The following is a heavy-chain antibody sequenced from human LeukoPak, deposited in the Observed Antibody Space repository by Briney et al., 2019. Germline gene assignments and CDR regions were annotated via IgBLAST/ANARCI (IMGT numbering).Heavy chain of an antibody. V-gene: IGHV3-15*01. CDR3: TTDYPYYCSSTTCYASEYFQH. J-gene: IGHJ1*01. CDR2: IKSKTDGGTT. Sequence: GGSLRLSCAASGFTFSNAWMSWVRQAPGKGLEWVGRIKSKTDGGTTDYAAPVKGRFTISRDDSKNTLYPQMNSLKTEDTAVYYCTTDYPYYCSSTTCYASEYFQHWGQGTLVPVSS. D-gene: IGHD2-2*01. CDR1: GFTFSNAW.